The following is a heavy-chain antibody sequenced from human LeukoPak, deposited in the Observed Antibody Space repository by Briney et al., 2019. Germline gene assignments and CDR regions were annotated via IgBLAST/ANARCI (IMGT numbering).Heavy chain of an antibody. V-gene: IGHV3-23*01. CDR2: ITSSGGST. Sequence: GGSLRLSCAASGLTFSSYAMSWVRQAPGKGMKWVSAITSSGGSTYYADSVKGRFTISRDNSKNTLYLQMNSLRAEDTALYYCAKRRYYDDSAFDYWGQGTLVTVSS. CDR1: GLTFSSYA. J-gene: IGHJ4*02. D-gene: IGHD3-22*01. CDR3: AKRRYYDDSAFDY.